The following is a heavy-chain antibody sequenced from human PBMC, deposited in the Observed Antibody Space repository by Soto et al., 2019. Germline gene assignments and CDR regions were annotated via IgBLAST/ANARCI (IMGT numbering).Heavy chain of an antibody. D-gene: IGHD3-22*01. V-gene: IGHV3-48*02. CDR1: GFTFSSYS. Sequence: GGSLRLSCAASGFTFSSYSMNWVRQAPGKGLEWVSYISSSSSTIYYADSVKGRFTISRDNAKNSLYLQMDSLRDEDTAVYYCARDGFDYYDSSGYPIQIDYWGQGTLVTVSS. CDR3: ARDGFDYYDSSGYPIQIDY. J-gene: IGHJ4*02. CDR2: ISSSSSTI.